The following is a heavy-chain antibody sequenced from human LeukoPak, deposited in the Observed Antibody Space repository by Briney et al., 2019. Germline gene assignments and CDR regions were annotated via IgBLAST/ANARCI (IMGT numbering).Heavy chain of an antibody. CDR1: GLTFRSNW. CDR3: ARVVHQLRDQYYFDQ. Sequence: PCWALRLSCLASGLTFRSNWMSWVGQAAWMERDGVANIKEDGSEEYYADSMKGRFTIPRDNGQNSLFLERNSLRAEDTAMYYCARVVHQLRDQYYFDQWGQGTLVTASS. D-gene: IGHD2-21*01. J-gene: IGHJ4*02. V-gene: IGHV3-7*01. CDR2: IKEDGSEE.